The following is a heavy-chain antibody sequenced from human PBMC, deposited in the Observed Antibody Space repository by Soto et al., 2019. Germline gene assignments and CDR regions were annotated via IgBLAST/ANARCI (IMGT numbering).Heavy chain of an antibody. J-gene: IGHJ6*02. CDR3: AREGAPDYYDSSGYSYYYGMDV. V-gene: IGHV1-18*01. CDR2: ISAYNGNT. Sequence: ASVKVSCKASGYTFTSYGISRVRQAPGQGLEWMGWISAYNGNTNYAQKLQGRVTMTTDTSTSTAYMKLRSLRSDDTAVYYCAREGAPDYYDSSGYSYYYGMDVWGQGTTVTVSS. D-gene: IGHD3-22*01. CDR1: GYTFTSYG.